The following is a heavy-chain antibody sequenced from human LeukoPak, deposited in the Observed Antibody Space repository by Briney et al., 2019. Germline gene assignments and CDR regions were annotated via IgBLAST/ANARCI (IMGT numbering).Heavy chain of an antibody. Sequence: ASVKVSCKASGHTFVSYGISWVRQAPGQGLEWMGWISGYNGKINYAQKFQGRVTMTTDTSTSTAYLELRSLTSEDTAVYYCARRFCSSVSCYDDDAFDVWGQGALVTVSS. CDR2: ISGYNGKI. J-gene: IGHJ3*01. CDR3: ARRFCSSVSCYDDDAFDV. CDR1: GHTFVSYG. V-gene: IGHV1-18*01. D-gene: IGHD2-2*01.